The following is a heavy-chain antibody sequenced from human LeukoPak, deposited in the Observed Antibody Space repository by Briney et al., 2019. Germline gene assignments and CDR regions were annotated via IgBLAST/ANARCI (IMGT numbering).Heavy chain of an antibody. CDR2: IYVGGNT. D-gene: IGHD6-13*01. V-gene: IGHV3-53*01. J-gene: IGHJ4*02. Sequence: GGSLRLSCAASGFTVSSNYMSWVRQVTGKGLEWVSVIYVGGNTYYADSVRGRFTISRDNSKNTLYLQMNSLRAEDTAVYYCAKGDSSSSVPYFDYWGQGTLVTVSS. CDR1: GFTVSSNY. CDR3: AKGDSSSSVPYFDY.